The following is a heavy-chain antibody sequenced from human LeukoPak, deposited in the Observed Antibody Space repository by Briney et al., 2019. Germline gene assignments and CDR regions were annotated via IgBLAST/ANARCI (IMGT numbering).Heavy chain of an antibody. Sequence: GRSLRLSCAASGFTFDDYAMHWVRQAPGKGLEWVSGISWNSGSIGYADSVKGRFTISRDNAKNSLYLQMNSLRAEDTALYCCAKDLSLAAAGGPFDYWGQGTLVTVSS. J-gene: IGHJ4*02. CDR2: ISWNSGSI. CDR3: AKDLSLAAAGGPFDY. V-gene: IGHV3-9*01. CDR1: GFTFDDYA. D-gene: IGHD6-13*01.